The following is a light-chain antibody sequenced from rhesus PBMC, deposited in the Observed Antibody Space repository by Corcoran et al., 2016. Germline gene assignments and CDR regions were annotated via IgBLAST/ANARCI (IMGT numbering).Light chain of an antibody. CDR3: QQYDDLPLT. CDR1: QGSSSW. J-gene: IGKJ4*01. Sequence: DIQMTQSPSSLSASVGDKVTITCHASQGSSSWLAWYQQKPGKAPTPLLSAASSLQSGVPSRFSGSGSRTDYTLTISSLQPEDFATYYCQQYDDLPLTFGGETKVEIK. V-gene: IGKV1-19*01. CDR2: AAS.